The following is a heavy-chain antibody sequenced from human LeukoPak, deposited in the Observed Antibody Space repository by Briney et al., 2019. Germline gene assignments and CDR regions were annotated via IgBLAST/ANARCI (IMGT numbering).Heavy chain of an antibody. CDR3: AREYCSGGSCSDAFDI. CDR1: GFTFSNAW. V-gene: IGHV3-48*04. D-gene: IGHD2-15*01. Sequence: PGGSLRLSCAASGFTFSNAWMSWVRQAPGKGLEGVSYIDSNSRTIYYADSVKGRFTISRDNAKNSLYLQMNSLRVEDTAVYYCAREYCSGGSCSDAFDIWGQGTMVTVSS. CDR2: IDSNSRTI. J-gene: IGHJ3*02.